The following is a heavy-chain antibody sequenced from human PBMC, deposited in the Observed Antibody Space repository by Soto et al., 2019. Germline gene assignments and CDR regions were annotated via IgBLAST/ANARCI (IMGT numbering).Heavy chain of an antibody. CDR3: ARISSGWYYGWRDY. D-gene: IGHD6-19*01. CDR1: GGSFSGYY. Sequence: QVQLQQWGAGLLKPSEILSLTCAVYGGSFSGYYWSWIRQPPGKGLEWIGEINHSGSTNYNPSLKSRVTISVDTSKNQFSLKLSSVTAADTAVYYCARISSGWYYGWRDYWGQGTLVTVSS. J-gene: IGHJ4*02. CDR2: INHSGST. V-gene: IGHV4-34*01.